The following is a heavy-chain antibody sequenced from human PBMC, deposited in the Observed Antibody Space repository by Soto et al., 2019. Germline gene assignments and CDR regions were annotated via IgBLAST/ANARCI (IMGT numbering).Heavy chain of an antibody. CDR3: ARRYKSAGWLEP. V-gene: IGHV1-3*01. CDR2: INPATGNT. D-gene: IGHD1-1*01. Sequence: QVQLVQSGAEVKKPGASVKVSCKASGYTFATYAIHWVRQAPGQGLEWMGWINPATGNTEYSEKFQDRVTITRDTSASTAYMELRGLRSEGTAVYYWARRYKSAGWLEPWGQGTLVTVSS. CDR1: GYTFATYA. J-gene: IGHJ5*02.